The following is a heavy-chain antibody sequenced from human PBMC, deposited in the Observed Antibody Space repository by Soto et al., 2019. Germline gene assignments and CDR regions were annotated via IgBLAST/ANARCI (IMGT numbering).Heavy chain of an antibody. CDR1: GGSISSYY. J-gene: IGHJ4*02. Sequence: PSETLSLTCTVSGGSISSYYWSWIRQSPGKGLEWIGYISFSGLTTYNDALKSRVTISLDSSNNQFSLNLSSVTAADTAVYYCARRYSGYGDYWGQGTLVTVSS. D-gene: IGHD5-12*01. V-gene: IGHV4-59*08. CDR2: ISFSGLT. CDR3: ARRYSGYGDY.